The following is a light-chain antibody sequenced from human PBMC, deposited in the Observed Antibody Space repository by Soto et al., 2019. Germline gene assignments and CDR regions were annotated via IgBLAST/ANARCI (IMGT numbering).Light chain of an antibody. Sequence: EIELTQSPGTLSSSPGERATISCRASQSVSSSYLAWYQQKPGQAPRLLIYGASSRTTGIPDRFSGSGSGTDFTLTISRLAPEDFAVYYCQQYGSSFTFGPGTKVDIK. V-gene: IGKV3-20*01. J-gene: IGKJ3*01. CDR2: GAS. CDR3: QQYGSSFT. CDR1: QSVSSSY.